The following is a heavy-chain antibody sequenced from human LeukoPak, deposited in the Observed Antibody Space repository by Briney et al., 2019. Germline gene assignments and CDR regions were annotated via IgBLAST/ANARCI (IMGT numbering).Heavy chain of an antibody. V-gene: IGHV4-34*01. CDR2: INHSGST. Sequence: PSETLSLTCAVYGGSFSGYYWSWIRQPPGKGLEWIGEINHSGSTNYNPSLKSRVTISVDTSKNQFSLKLSFVTAADTAVYYCARGTMVRGEMKGVDYWGQGTLVTVSS. CDR1: GGSFSGYY. CDR3: ARGTMVRGEMKGVDY. D-gene: IGHD3-10*01. J-gene: IGHJ4*02.